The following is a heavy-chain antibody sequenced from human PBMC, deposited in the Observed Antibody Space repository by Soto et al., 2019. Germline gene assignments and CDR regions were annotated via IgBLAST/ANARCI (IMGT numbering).Heavy chain of an antibody. V-gene: IGHV1-18*01. J-gene: IGHJ6*02. Sequence: ASVKVSCKASGYTFTRYGIGWARQAPGQGLEWMGWINTYNGNTNYAQNVRGRVTLTTDTSTSTAYMELRSLRSNDTAIYYCAMVDVYVTPSPQDVWGQGTTVTVSS. CDR1: GYTFTRYG. CDR2: INTYNGNT. CDR3: AMVDVYVTPSPQDV. D-gene: IGHD3-16*01.